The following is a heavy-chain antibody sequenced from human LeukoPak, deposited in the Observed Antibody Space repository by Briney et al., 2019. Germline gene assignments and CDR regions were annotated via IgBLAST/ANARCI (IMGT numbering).Heavy chain of an antibody. D-gene: IGHD2-15*01. CDR2: INHSGST. CDR1: GVSFSGYY. J-gene: IGHJ4*02. Sequence: SETLSLTCAVYGVSFSGYYWSWIRQPPGKGLEWIGEINHSGSTTYNPSPKSRGTISVDTSKNQISLKLSSVPAAETAVYYCARALRWWLPRTFDYWGQGTLVSVSS. CDR3: ARALRWWLPRTFDY. V-gene: IGHV4-34*01.